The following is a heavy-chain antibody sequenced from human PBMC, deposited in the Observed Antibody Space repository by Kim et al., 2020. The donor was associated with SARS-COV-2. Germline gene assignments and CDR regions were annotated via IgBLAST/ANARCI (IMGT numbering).Heavy chain of an antibody. CDR3: ARRGSGGPATAIFDP. J-gene: IGHJ5*02. Sequence: PSLRSRVTLSVDTSKNQFSLRVSSVTAADTAVYYCARRGSGGPATAIFDPWGQGMLVTVAS. D-gene: IGHD2-2*02. V-gene: IGHV4-39*01.